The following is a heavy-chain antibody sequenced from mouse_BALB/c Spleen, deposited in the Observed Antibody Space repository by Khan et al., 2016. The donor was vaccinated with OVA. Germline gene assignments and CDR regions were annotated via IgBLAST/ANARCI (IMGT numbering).Heavy chain of an antibody. J-gene: IGHJ1*01. D-gene: IGHD1-1*01. V-gene: IGHV3-2*02. CDR2: VSYSGST. Sequence: EVQLQESGPGLVKPSQSLSLTCTVTGYSITTDYAWNWIRQFPGNKLEWMGYVSYSGSTNYHPSLKSRISIIRDTSKNQFFLQLNSVTTEDTATYFGARRYYYGHYYFDVWGAGTTVTVSS. CDR1: GYSITTDYA. CDR3: ARRYYYGHYYFDV.